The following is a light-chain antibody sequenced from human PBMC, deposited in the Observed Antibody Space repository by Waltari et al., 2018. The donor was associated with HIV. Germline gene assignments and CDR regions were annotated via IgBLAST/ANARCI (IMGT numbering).Light chain of an antibody. Sequence: QSVLTQQPSASGTPGQKVTISCSGGSSNIGSNSVNWFQQLPGTAPRLLIYSSNQRPSGVPDRFSGSKSGTSASLAISGLQSADEADYYCAAWDDSLKAVLFGGGTELTVL. CDR1: SSNIGSNS. CDR2: SSN. J-gene: IGLJ2*01. V-gene: IGLV1-44*01. CDR3: AAWDDSLKAVL.